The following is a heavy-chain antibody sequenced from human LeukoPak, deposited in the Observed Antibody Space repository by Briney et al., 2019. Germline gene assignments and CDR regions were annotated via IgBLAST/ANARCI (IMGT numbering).Heavy chain of an antibody. V-gene: IGHV1-18*01. J-gene: IGHJ6*03. CDR2: ISTFNGHT. D-gene: IGHD5-18*01. Sequence: ASVKVSCKASGYTFTTYGISWVRQAPGHGLEWMGWISTFNGHTNYAQSRQDRVTMTTDTSTSIVYMELRSLISDDTAVYYCARVDTVNYYYYMDVWGKGTTVTISS. CDR1: GYTFTTYG. CDR3: ARVDTVNYYYYMDV.